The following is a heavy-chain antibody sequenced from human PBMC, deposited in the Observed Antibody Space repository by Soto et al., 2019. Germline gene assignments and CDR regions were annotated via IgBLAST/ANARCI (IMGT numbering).Heavy chain of an antibody. CDR2: IKDGGST. Sequence: QVQLQQWGAGLLKPSETLSLHCAVNGGSLSGYYWSWIRQPPGKGLEWIGEIKDGGSTNYSPSLMSRATISSDTSNNQCSLRLNAVTAADTGVYYCARGQEGVVATHWDQGTLVTVSS. J-gene: IGHJ4*02. CDR3: ARGQEGVVATH. D-gene: IGHD5-12*01. CDR1: GGSLSGYY. V-gene: IGHV4-34*01.